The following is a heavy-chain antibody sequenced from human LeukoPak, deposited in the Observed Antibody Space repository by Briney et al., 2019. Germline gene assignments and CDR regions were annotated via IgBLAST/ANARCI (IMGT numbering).Heavy chain of an antibody. J-gene: IGHJ6*02. Sequence: ETLSLTCAVYGGSFSGYYWSWIRQPPGKGLEWVSVIYSGGSTYYADSVKGRFTISRDNSKNTLYLQMNSLRAEDTAVYYCARKNILTGYYTYYYYGMDVWGQGTTVTVSS. CDR2: IYSGGST. V-gene: IGHV3-53*01. CDR1: GGSFSGYY. D-gene: IGHD3-9*01. CDR3: ARKNILTGYYTYYYYGMDV.